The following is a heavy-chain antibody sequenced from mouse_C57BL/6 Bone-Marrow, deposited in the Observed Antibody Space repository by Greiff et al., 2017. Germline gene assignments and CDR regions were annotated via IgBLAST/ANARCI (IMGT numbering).Heavy chain of an antibody. Sequence: QVQLQQPGAELVKPGASVKLSCKASGYTFTSYWMHWVKQRPGQGLEWIGMIHPNSGSTNYNEKFKSKATLTVDKSSSTAYMQLSSLTSEYSAVYYCAREGSVVAYYYAMDYWGQGTSVTVSS. CDR1: GYTFTSYW. CDR2: IHPNSGST. D-gene: IGHD1-1*01. V-gene: IGHV1-64*01. CDR3: AREGSVVAYYYAMDY. J-gene: IGHJ4*01.